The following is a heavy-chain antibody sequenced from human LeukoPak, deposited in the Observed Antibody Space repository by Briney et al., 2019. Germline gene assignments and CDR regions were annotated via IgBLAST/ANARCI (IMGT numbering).Heavy chain of an antibody. CDR1: GGSISSSSYY. D-gene: IGHD2/OR15-2a*01. J-gene: IGHJ4*02. Sequence: PSETLSLTCTVSGGSISSSSYYWGWIRQPPGKGLEWIGSIYYSGSTYYNPSLKSRVTISADTSKNQFSLKLSSVTAADTAVYYCARDPENLVYFDYWGQGTLVTVSS. V-gene: IGHV4-39*07. CDR3: ARDPENLVYFDY. CDR2: IYYSGST.